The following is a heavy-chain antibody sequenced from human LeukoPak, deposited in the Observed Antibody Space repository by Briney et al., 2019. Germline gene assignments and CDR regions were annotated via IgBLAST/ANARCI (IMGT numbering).Heavy chain of an antibody. Sequence: GSLRLSCAASGFTFNNYAMSWVRQAPGKGLEWVSAISGGGNTYHADSVKGRFTISRDNSKNTLHLQMNSLRAEDTAVYYCARHLEQLLAYLDYWGQGALVTVSS. CDR3: ARHLEQLLAYLDY. CDR2: ISGGGNT. J-gene: IGHJ4*02. V-gene: IGHV3-23*01. D-gene: IGHD6-13*01. CDR1: GFTFNNYA.